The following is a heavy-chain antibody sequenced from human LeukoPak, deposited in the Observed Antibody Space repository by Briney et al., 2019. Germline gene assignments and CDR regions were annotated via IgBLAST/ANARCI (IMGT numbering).Heavy chain of an antibody. CDR3: ARASIGGIAVAGALNWFDP. Sequence: PGGSLRLSCAASGFTFSSYSMNWVRQAPGKGLEWVSSISSSSSYIYYADSVGGRFTISRDNAKNSLYLQMNSLRAEDTAVYYCARASIGGIAVAGALNWFDPWGQGTLVTVSS. CDR2: ISSSSSYI. J-gene: IGHJ5*02. CDR1: GFTFSSYS. D-gene: IGHD6-19*01. V-gene: IGHV3-21*01.